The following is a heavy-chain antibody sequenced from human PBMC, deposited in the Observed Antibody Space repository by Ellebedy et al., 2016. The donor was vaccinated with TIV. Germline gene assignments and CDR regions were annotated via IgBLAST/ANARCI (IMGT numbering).Heavy chain of an antibody. CDR2: ISGSGVSI. CDR3: ARQAVPAAIPLYYYYYYMDV. J-gene: IGHJ6*03. V-gene: IGHV3-23*01. CDR1: GFTFSNYA. D-gene: IGHD2-2*01. Sequence: GESLKISXVASGFTFSNYAMSWVRQAPGKGLEWVSTISGSGVSIHYADSVKGRFTISRDNSKNTLYLQMNSLRAEDTAVYYCARQAVPAAIPLYYYYYYMDVWGKGTTVTVSS.